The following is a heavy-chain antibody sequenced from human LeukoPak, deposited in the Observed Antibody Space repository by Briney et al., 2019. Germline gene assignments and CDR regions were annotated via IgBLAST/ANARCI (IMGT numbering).Heavy chain of an antibody. CDR1: GFVFSIYA. D-gene: IGHD2-8*01. Sequence: GGSLRLSCAASGFVFSIYAMHWVRQAPGKGLEWVALISFHGAKKYYVDSVEGRFTISRDNAKNSLYLQMNSLKAGDTALYYCAREGSVCSNGICRYFDFWGQGTLVTVSS. V-gene: IGHV3-30-3*01. CDR2: ISFHGAKK. J-gene: IGHJ4*02. CDR3: AREGSVCSNGICRYFDF.